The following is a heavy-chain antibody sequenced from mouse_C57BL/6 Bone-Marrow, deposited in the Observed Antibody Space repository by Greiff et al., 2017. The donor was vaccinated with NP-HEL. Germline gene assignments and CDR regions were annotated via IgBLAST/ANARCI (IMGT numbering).Heavy chain of an antibody. CDR3: ARKGVLITTVVAPYYAMDD. CDR2: ISSGSSNI. J-gene: IGHJ4*01. CDR1: GFTFSDYG. D-gene: IGHD1-1*01. Sequence: EVKLVESGGGLVKPGGSLKLSCAASGFTFSDYGMPWVRQAPEKGLEWVAYISSGSSNIYYADTVKGRFTISRDNAKNTLFLQMTSRWSEDTAMYYCARKGVLITTVVAPYYAMDDWGQGTSVTVSS. V-gene: IGHV5-17*01.